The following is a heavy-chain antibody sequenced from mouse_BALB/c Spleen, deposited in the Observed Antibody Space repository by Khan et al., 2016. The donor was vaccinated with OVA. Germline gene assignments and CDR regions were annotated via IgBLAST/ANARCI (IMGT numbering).Heavy chain of an antibody. CDR3: ARSNYYGSGLYAMDY. Sequence: DLVKPGASVKLSCKASGYTFTSYWINWIKQRPGQGLEWIGRIAPGSGSDYYNDLFKGTATRTLDTSSSTAYNQAGSLAYEDAALYFCARSNYYGSGLYAMDYWGQGTSVTVSS. CDR2: IAPGSGSD. CDR1: GYTFTSYW. J-gene: IGHJ4*01. V-gene: IGHV1S41*01. D-gene: IGHD1-1*01.